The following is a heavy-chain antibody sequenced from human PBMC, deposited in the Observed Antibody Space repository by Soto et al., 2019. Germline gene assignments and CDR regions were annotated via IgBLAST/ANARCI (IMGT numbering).Heavy chain of an antibody. CDR2: FYDSGST. D-gene: IGHD6-19*01. CDR3: AKYDFLAGTHDAFDI. Sequence: QVQLHESGPGLVQPSETLSLTCTVSGGSISGYYWSWIRQPPGKGLEWIGYFYDSGSTNYNPSLKSRVTISVDTSKNQFSLKLSSVTAADTAMYYCAKYDFLAGTHDAFDIWGQGTMVTVSS. V-gene: IGHV4-59*08. CDR1: GGSISGYY. J-gene: IGHJ3*02.